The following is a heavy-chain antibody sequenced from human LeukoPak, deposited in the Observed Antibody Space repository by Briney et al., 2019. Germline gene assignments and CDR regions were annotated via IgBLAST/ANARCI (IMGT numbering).Heavy chain of an antibody. V-gene: IGHV3-30*18. D-gene: IGHD6-13*01. Sequence: GRSLRLSCAASGFTFSSYVMHWGRQAPGKGLEWLAVISYDGNNKYYADSVKGRFTISRDYSKNTLYLQMNSLRAEDTAVYYCAKDHSSSPRAFDLWGRGTLVTVSS. J-gene: IGHJ2*01. CDR1: GFTFSSYV. CDR2: ISYDGNNK. CDR3: AKDHSSSPRAFDL.